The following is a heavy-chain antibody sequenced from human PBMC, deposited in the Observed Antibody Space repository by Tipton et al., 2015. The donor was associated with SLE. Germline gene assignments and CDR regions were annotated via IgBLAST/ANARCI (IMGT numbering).Heavy chain of an antibody. CDR1: GVSISSSY. J-gene: IGHJ3*02. Sequence: TLSLTCNVSGVSISSSYWSWIRQPAGKGLEWIGRIYTSGATDDNPSLKSRVAISVDTSKNHFSLKLRSVTAADTAVYYCARGRTIFGVVPAGDSFDIWGQGTMVTVSS. CDR3: ARGRTIFGVVPAGDSFDI. D-gene: IGHD3-3*01. V-gene: IGHV4-4*07. CDR2: IYTSGAT.